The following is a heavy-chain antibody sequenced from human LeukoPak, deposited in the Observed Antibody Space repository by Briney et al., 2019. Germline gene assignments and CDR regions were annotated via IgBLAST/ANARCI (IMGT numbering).Heavy chain of an antibody. CDR3: ARDNYDYVWGSYRIDY. CDR2: INHSGST. D-gene: IGHD3-16*02. V-gene: IGHV4-34*01. CDR1: GGSFSGYY. J-gene: IGHJ4*02. Sequence: SETLSLTCAVYGGSFSGYYWSWIRQPPGKGLEWIGEINHSGSTNYNPSLKSRVTMSVDTSKNQFSLKLSSVTAADTAVYYCARDNYDYVWGSYRIDYWGQGTLVTVSS.